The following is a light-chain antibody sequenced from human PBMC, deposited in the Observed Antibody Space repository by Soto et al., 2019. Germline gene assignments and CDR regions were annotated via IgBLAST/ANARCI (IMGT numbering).Light chain of an antibody. J-gene: IGLJ3*02. CDR1: SGHSSYI. CDR3: ETWDRNTRV. CDR2: LEGSGSY. V-gene: IGLV4-60*03. Sequence: QPVLTQSSSASASLGSSVKLTCTLSSGHSSYIIAWHQQQPGKAPRYLMKLEGSGSYNKGSGVPDRFSGSSSGADRYLTISNPRAEDEADYDGETWDRNTRVFGGGTKLTVL.